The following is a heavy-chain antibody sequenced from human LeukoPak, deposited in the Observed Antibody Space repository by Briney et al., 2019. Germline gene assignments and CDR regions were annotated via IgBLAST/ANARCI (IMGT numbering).Heavy chain of an antibody. V-gene: IGHV3-53*01. J-gene: IGHJ4*02. CDR1: GFSVSSKY. CDR3: TKLKGWYGDGYFDY. D-gene: IGHD6-19*01. Sequence: GGSLRLSCAASGFSVSSKYMSWVRQPAGKGLEWVSVIYSGGTTFYADSVKGRFTISRDNSKSTLYLQMNSLRPDDTAVYYCTKLKGWYGDGYFDYWGPGILVTVPS. CDR2: IYSGGTT.